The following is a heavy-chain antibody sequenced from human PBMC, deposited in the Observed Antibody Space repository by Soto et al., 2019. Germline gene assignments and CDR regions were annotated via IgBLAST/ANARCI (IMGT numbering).Heavy chain of an antibody. CDR1: GFTFSSFG. J-gene: IGHJ4*02. V-gene: IGHV3-30*03. CDR2: ISYDGSDK. CDR3: ARDRLDYYDSSGLGY. D-gene: IGHD3-22*01. Sequence: GSLRLSCAASGFTFSSFGMHWVRQAPDKGLQWVAVISYDGSDKYYADSVKGRFTISRDDSTNTMYLQMNSLRPEDTAVYYCARDRLDYYDSSGLGYWGQGTLVTVSS.